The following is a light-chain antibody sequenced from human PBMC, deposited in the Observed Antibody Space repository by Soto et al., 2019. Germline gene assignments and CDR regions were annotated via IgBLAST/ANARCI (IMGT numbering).Light chain of an antibody. CDR2: KAT. J-gene: IGKJ2*01. CDR3: QQYNNWYT. V-gene: IGKV1-5*03. CDR1: QSITSW. Sequence: DIQMTQSPSTLSASVGDRVTITVRASQSITSWLAWYQQKPRKAPKLLIYKATTLESGVPSRFSGSGSGTEFALIISSLQPDDFATYYCQQYNNWYTFGQGTKLEIK.